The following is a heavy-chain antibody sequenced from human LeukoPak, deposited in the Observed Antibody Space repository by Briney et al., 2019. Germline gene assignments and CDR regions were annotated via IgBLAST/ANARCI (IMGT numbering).Heavy chain of an antibody. V-gene: IGHV3-15*01. D-gene: IGHD7-27*01. CDR3: TTEDPSQALGDY. Sequence: GGSLRLSCAASGFTFSSYAMSWVRQAPGKGLEWVGRIKSKTDGGTTDYAAPVKGRFTISRDDSKNTLYLQMNSLKTEDTAVYYCTTEDPSQALGDYWGQGTLVTVSS. J-gene: IGHJ4*02. CDR1: GFTFSSYA. CDR2: IKSKTDGGTT.